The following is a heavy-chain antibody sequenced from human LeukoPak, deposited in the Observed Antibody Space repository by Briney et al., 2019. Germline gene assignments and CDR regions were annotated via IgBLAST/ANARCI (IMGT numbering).Heavy chain of an antibody. CDR3: ARNYDSSGYWSPDY. Sequence: GGSLRLSCAASGFTFSNYGMHWVRQAPGKGLEWVANIKQDGSEKYYVDSVKGRFTISRDNAKNSLYLQMNSLRAEDTAVYYCARNYDSSGYWSPDYWGQGTLVTVSS. CDR1: GFTFSNYG. CDR2: IKQDGSEK. D-gene: IGHD3-22*01. V-gene: IGHV3-7*03. J-gene: IGHJ4*02.